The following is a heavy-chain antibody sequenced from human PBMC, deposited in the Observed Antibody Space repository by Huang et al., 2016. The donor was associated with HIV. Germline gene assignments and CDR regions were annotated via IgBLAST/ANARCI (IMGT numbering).Heavy chain of an antibody. Sequence: QVPLQESGPGLVTPSEHLSLTCTVSGGSISTHYWSWIRQPPGKGQEGIVSIDYSGRTTYSPSLCSRVTRVLDTSKNHCSLRVSSVTASYTSMYYCARDHHDFWRGYRRMYFFDHCGQGTLVTVSS. J-gene: IGHJ4*02. D-gene: IGHD3-3*01. CDR2: IDYSGRT. V-gene: IGHV4-59*11. CDR3: ARDHHDFWRGYRRMYFFDH. CDR1: GGSISTHY.